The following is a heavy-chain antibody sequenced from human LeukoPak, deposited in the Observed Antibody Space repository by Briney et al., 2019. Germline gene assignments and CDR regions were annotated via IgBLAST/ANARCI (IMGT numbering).Heavy chain of an antibody. Sequence: GGSLRLSCVASGIIFSSYGMHWVRQAPGKGLEWVAFIRYDGGNKYYTDSVKGRSTISRDNSKNTLYLQMNSLRDEDTAVYYCAKVGSGWYGVDYWGQGTLVTVSS. CDR2: IRYDGGNK. CDR3: AKVGSGWYGVDY. D-gene: IGHD6-19*01. CDR1: GIIFSSYG. J-gene: IGHJ4*02. V-gene: IGHV3-30*02.